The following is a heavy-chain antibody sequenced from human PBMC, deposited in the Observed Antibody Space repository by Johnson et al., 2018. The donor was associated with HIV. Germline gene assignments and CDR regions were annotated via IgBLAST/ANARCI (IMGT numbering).Heavy chain of an antibody. CDR2: INWNGGKT. Sequence: VQLVESGGGVVRPGGSLRLSCAASGFTFDDYGMSWVRQVPGKGLEWVSGINWNGGKTGYADSVKGRFTISRDNAKNSLYLQMNRLRAGDTALYYCAREIRAVRLGELSFTVDAFDIWGQGTMVTVSS. CDR1: GFTFDDYG. J-gene: IGHJ3*02. V-gene: IGHV3-20*04. D-gene: IGHD3-16*02. CDR3: AREIRAVRLGELSFTVDAFDI.